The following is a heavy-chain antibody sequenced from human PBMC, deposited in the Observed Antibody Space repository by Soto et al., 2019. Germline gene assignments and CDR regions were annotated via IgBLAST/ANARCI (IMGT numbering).Heavy chain of an antibody. Sequence: QLQLQESGPGLVKPSETLSLTCTVSGGSISSSSYYWGWIRQPPGKGLEWIGSIYYSGSTYYNPSRKSRVPISVDTSKNQFALKLSSVTAADTAVYYCATQKWYPPPYWGQGTLVTVSS. V-gene: IGHV4-39*01. J-gene: IGHJ4*02. CDR1: GGSISSSSYY. CDR3: ATQKWYPPPY. D-gene: IGHD2-8*01. CDR2: IYYSGST.